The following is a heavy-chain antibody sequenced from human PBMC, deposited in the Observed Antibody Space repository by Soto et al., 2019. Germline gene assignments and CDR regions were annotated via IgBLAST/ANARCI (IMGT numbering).Heavy chain of an antibody. V-gene: IGHV4-30-4*01. Sequence: PSETLSLTCSVSGASLISGEHYWSWIRQAPGKGLEWIGLIYYTGITDYNPSLKSRVAISVDTSKNQFSLKLSSVTAADTAVYYCARDRSSGGDYYYYYGMDVWGQGTTVTVSS. CDR1: GASLISGEHY. J-gene: IGHJ6*02. D-gene: IGHD3-16*01. CDR2: IYYTGIT. CDR3: ARDRSSGGDYYYYYGMDV.